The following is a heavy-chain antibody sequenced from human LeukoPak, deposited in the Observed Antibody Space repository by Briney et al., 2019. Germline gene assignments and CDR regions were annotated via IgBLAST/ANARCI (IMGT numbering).Heavy chain of an antibody. J-gene: IGHJ3*01. CDR1: GFTFSSYS. CDR3: ARDDTQRGDNEYYDALDF. D-gene: IGHD2/OR15-2a*01. Sequence: PGGSLRLSCAAAGFTFSSYSMNWVRQAPGKGLEWVSSISSSSSYIYYADSVKGRFTISRDNAKNSLYLQMNSLRAEDTAVYYCARDDTQRGDNEYYDALDFWRQGTMVTVSS. V-gene: IGHV3-21*01. CDR2: ISSSSSYI.